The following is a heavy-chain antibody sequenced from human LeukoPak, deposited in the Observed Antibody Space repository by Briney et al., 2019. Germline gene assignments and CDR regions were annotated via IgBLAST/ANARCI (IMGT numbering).Heavy chain of an antibody. J-gene: IGHJ3*02. V-gene: IGHV3-72*01. D-gene: IGHD1-26*01. Sequence: GGSLRLSCAASGFTFCSYSMNWVRQAPGKGLEWVVRTRNKANRYSTEYAASVKGRFTISRDDSQNSLYLQMNSLKTDDTAVYYCARGGSYYPFDIWGQGTMVTVSS. CDR2: TRNKANRYST. CDR1: GFTFCSYS. CDR3: ARGGSYYPFDI.